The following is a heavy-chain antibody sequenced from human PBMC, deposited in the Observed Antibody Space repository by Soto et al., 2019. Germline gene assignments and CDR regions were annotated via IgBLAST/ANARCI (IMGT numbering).Heavy chain of an antibody. CDR1: GFTVSSNY. CDR3: ARVSGDYLSYYFDY. D-gene: IGHD4-17*01. J-gene: IGHJ4*02. Sequence: PGGSLRLSCAASGFTVSSNYMSWVRQAPGKGLEWVSVIYSGGSTYYADSVKGRFTISRDNSKNTLYLQMSSLRAEDTAVYYCARVSGDYLSYYFDYWGQGTLVTVSS. V-gene: IGHV3-66*01. CDR2: IYSGGST.